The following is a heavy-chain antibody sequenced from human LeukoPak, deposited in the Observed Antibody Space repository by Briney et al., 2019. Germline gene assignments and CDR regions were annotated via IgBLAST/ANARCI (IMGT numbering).Heavy chain of an antibody. D-gene: IGHD3-22*01. CDR2: ISWNSGSI. J-gene: IGHJ4*02. CDR3: AKGLEDSSGYVDY. V-gene: IGHV3-9*01. Sequence: PGRSLRLSCAAPGFTFDDYAMHWVRQAPGKGLEWVSGISWNSGSIGYADSVKGRFTISRDNAKNSLYLQMNSLRAEDTALYYCAKGLEDSSGYVDYWGQGTLVTVSS. CDR1: GFTFDDYA.